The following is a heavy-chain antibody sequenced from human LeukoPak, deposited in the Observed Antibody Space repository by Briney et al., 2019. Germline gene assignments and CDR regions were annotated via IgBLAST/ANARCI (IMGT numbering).Heavy chain of an antibody. J-gene: IGHJ4*02. CDR3: ARFFYYYDSSGYFDY. CDR2: IYYSGST. CDR1: GGSISSYY. Sequence: PSETLSLTCTVPGGSISSYYWSWIRQPPGKGLEWIGYIYYSGSTNYNPSLKSRVTISVDTSKNQFSLKLSSVTAADTAVYYCARFFYYYDSSGYFDYWGQGTLVTVSS. D-gene: IGHD3-22*01. V-gene: IGHV4-59*08.